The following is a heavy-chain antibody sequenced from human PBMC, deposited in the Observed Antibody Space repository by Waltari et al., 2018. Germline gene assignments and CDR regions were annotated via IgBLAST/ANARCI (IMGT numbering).Heavy chain of an antibody. Sequence: EVQVVESGGGLVKPGGSLRLSCAASGFTFNSYSMNWVRQAPGKGLEWVSSISSSSTYIYYADSVKGRFTISRDNAKNSLYLQMNSLRAEDTAVYYCARDRPPYYYDSSGYSLDYWGQGTLVTVSS. V-gene: IGHV3-21*01. J-gene: IGHJ4*02. CDR3: ARDRPPYYYDSSGYSLDY. CDR2: ISSSSTYI. D-gene: IGHD3-22*01. CDR1: GFTFNSYS.